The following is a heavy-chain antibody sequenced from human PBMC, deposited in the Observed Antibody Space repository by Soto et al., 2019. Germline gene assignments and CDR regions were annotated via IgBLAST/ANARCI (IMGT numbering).Heavy chain of an antibody. CDR1: GGTFSSYA. V-gene: IGHV1-69*13. CDR3: ASSRDGYNFNAGTCFDY. Sequence: ASVKVSCKASGGTFSSYAISWVRQAPGQGLEWMGGIIPIFGTANYAQKFQGRVTITADESTSTAYMELSSLRSEDTAVYYCASSRDGYNFNAGTCFDYWGQGTLVTVSS. CDR2: IIPIFGTA. D-gene: IGHD5-12*01. J-gene: IGHJ4*02.